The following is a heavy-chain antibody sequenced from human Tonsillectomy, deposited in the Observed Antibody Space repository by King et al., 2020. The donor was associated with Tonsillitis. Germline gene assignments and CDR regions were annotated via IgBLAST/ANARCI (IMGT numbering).Heavy chain of an antibody. CDR1: GGSISSYY. V-gene: IGHV4-4*07. CDR3: AREAAAATGDCFDP. Sequence: QLQESGPGLVKPSETLSLTCTVSGGSISSYYWSWIRQPAGKGLEWIGRIYTSGSTNYNPSLKSRVTMSVATSKNQFSLKLSSVTAADTAVYYCAREAAAATGDCFDPWGQGTLVTVSS. CDR2: IYTSGST. D-gene: IGHD6-13*01. J-gene: IGHJ5*02.